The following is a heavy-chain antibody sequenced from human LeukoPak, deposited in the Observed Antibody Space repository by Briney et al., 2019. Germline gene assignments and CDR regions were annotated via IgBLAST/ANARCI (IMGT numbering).Heavy chain of an antibody. D-gene: IGHD6-19*01. CDR3: AKISSGWYGPLDY. Sequence: GTSLRLSCTASGFTFSSYGMHWVRQAPGKGLEWVAVISFDGSHKYYADSVKGRFTISRDKPKNTLYLQVNSLRAEDTAVYYCAKISSGWYGPLDYWGQGTLVTVSS. CDR2: ISFDGSHK. J-gene: IGHJ4*02. V-gene: IGHV3-30*18. CDR1: GFTFSSYG.